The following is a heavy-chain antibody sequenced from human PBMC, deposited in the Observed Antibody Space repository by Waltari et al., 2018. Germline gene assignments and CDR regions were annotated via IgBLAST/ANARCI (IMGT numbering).Heavy chain of an antibody. V-gene: IGHV3-43D*03. D-gene: IGHD3-16*01. CDR3: AKDVRPGGEYYFGS. J-gene: IGHJ4*02. CDR1: GFTFDDYA. Sequence: EVRLVDSGGVEVQPGGSLRLSCAASGFTFDDYAMHWVRQAPGKGLEWVSFIDWNGGSTYYADSVRGRFTISRDNSKNSLYLQMHSLRPEDTAVYYCAKDVRPGGEYYFGSWGQGTLVTVSS. CDR2: IDWNGGST.